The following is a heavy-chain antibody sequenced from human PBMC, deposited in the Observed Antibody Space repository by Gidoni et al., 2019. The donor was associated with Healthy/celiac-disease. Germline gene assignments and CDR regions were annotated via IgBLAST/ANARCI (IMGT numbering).Heavy chain of an antibody. J-gene: IGHJ4*02. D-gene: IGHD3-9*01. CDR2: ITSSSSYI. V-gene: IGHV3-21*01. CDR1: GFTFNCCT. Sequence: EVRLVESGGGLVKPGGSLRLSCVASGFTFNCCTMNWVRQAPGKGLEWVSSITSSSSYIYYADSVKGRFTISRDNAKNSLYLQMNSLRAEDTAVYYCASYDILTDSLDYWGQGTLVTVSS. CDR3: ASYDILTDSLDY.